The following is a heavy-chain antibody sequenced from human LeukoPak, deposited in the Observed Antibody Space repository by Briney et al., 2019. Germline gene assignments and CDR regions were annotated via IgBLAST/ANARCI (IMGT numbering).Heavy chain of an antibody. CDR1: GFTFSRDW. J-gene: IGHJ4*02. CDR2: ISDDGSIT. CDR3: ARDSLQLGSPNFDY. D-gene: IGHD1-26*01. V-gene: IGHV3-74*03. Sequence: GGSLRLSCAASGFTFSRDWMHWVRQAPGKGLVWVSRISDDGSITTYADSVKGRFTISRDNAKNSLYLQMNSLRAEDTAVYYCARDSLQLGSPNFDYWGQGTLVTVSS.